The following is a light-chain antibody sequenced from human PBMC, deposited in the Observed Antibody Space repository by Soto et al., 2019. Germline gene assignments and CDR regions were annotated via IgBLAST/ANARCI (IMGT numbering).Light chain of an antibody. CDR3: QQFNNSPLT. CDR2: SAS. Sequence: EIVLTQSPGTLSLSPGERAALSCRASQSLRNNYLAWYQQKPGQTPRLLIHSASSRATGIPDRFSGSGSGTDFTLTISRLEPEDFAVYYCQQFNNSPLTFGGGTKVEIK. V-gene: IGKV3-20*01. CDR1: QSLRNNY. J-gene: IGKJ4*01.